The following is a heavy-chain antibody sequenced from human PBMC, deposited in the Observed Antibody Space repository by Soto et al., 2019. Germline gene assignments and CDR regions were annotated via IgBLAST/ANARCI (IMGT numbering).Heavy chain of an antibody. Sequence: AASVKVSCKASGYTFTGYYMHWVRQAPGQGLEWMGWINPNSGGTNYAQKFQGWVTMTRDTSISTAYMELSRLRSDDTAVYYCARAPSSITGTISDPWFDPWGQGTLVTVSS. CDR3: ARAPSSITGTISDPWFDP. V-gene: IGHV1-2*04. CDR1: GYTFTGYY. J-gene: IGHJ5*02. CDR2: INPNSGGT. D-gene: IGHD1-7*01.